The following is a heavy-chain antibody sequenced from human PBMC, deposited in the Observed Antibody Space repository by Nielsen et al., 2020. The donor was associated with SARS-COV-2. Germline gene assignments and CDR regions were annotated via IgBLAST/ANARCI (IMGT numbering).Heavy chain of an antibody. Sequence: SETLSLTCTVSGGSISSSSYYWGWIRQPPGKGLEWIGSIYYSGSTYYNPSLKSRVTISVDTSKNQFSLKLSSVTAADTAVYYCARRPHDYGDYVSFDYWGQGTLVTVSS. V-gene: IGHV4-39*01. D-gene: IGHD4-17*01. CDR2: IYYSGST. CDR3: ARRPHDYGDYVSFDY. CDR1: GGSISSSSYY. J-gene: IGHJ4*02.